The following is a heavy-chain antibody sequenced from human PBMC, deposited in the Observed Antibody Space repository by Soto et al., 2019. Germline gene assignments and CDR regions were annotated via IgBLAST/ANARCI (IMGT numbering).Heavy chain of an antibody. CDR3: AKDRAPSTTSYFDY. CDR1: GFTFSSYG. CDR2: ISYDGSNK. D-gene: IGHD4-17*01. Sequence: QVQLVASGGGVVQPGRSLRLSCAASGFTFSSYGMHWVRQAPGKGLEWVAVISYDGSNKYYADSVKGRFTISRDNSKNTLYLQMNSLRAEDTAVYYCAKDRAPSTTSYFDYWGQGTLVTVSS. J-gene: IGHJ4*02. V-gene: IGHV3-30*18.